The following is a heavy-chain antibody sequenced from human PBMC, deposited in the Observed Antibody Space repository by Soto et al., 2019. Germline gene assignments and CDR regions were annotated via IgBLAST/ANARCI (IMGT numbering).Heavy chain of an antibody. Sequence: SETLSLTCTVSGGSISSGGYYWSWIRQHPGKGLEWIGYIYYSGSTYYNPSLKRRVTISVDTAKNQFSLKLSVVTAADTAVYYCARDRGTMVRGLGNWFDPWGQGTLVTVSS. CDR3: ARDRGTMVRGLGNWFDP. D-gene: IGHD3-10*01. CDR1: GGSISSGGYY. J-gene: IGHJ5*02. CDR2: IYYSGST. V-gene: IGHV4-31*03.